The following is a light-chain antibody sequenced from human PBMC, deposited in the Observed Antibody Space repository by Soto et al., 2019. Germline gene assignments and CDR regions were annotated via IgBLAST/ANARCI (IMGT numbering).Light chain of an antibody. CDR2: SNN. Sequence: QSVLTQPPSASGTPGQRVTISCSGRSSNIGSNTVNWYQQLPGTAPKLLIYSNNQRPSGVPDRCSGSKSGTSASLAISGLQSEDEADYYCAAWDDSLNGAVFGGGTQLTVL. CDR3: AAWDDSLNGAV. J-gene: IGLJ7*01. V-gene: IGLV1-44*01. CDR1: SSNIGSNT.